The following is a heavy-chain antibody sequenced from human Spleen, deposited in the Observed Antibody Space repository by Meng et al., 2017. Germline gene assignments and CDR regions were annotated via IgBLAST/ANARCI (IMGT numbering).Heavy chain of an antibody. J-gene: IGHJ4*02. CDR1: GFSLSTTGVG. V-gene: IGHV2-5*02. D-gene: IGHD4-17*01. CDR2: IYWDDDK. Sequence: QITLKESGPTLVNPQQTLTLTCTFSGFSLSTTGVGVGWIRQPPEKALEWLALIYWDDDKRYSPSLKSRLTITKDTSKNQVVLTMANIDPMDTATYYCAHTVGAIDYWGQGTLVTVSS. CDR3: AHTVGAIDY.